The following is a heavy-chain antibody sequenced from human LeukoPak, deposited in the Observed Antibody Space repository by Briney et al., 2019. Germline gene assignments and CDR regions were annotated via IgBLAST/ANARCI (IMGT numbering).Heavy chain of an antibody. V-gene: IGHV3-30*18. J-gene: IGHJ4*02. CDR3: AKGGLRYFDWLSPLIFDY. CDR1: GFTFSSYG. CDR2: ISYDGGNK. D-gene: IGHD3-9*01. Sequence: GRSLRLSCAASGFTFSSYGMHWVRQAPGKGLEWVAVISYDGGNKYYADSVKGRFTISRDNSKNTLYLQMNSLRAEDTTVYYCAKGGLRYFDWLSPLIFDYWGQGTLVTVSS.